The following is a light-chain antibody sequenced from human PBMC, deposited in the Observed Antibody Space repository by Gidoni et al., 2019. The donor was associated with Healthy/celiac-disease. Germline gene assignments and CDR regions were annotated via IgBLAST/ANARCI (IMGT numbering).Light chain of an antibody. CDR1: SSDVGGYNY. CDR2: EVS. CDR3: SSYTSSSTLEV. V-gene: IGLV2-14*01. J-gene: IGLJ3*02. Sequence: QAAPTPAGSVSWSPGQSITISCTGTSSDVGGYNYVSWYQQDPGKAPKLMIYEVSNRPSGVSNRFSGSKSGNTASLTISGLQAEDEADYYCSSYTSSSTLEVFGGGTKLTVL.